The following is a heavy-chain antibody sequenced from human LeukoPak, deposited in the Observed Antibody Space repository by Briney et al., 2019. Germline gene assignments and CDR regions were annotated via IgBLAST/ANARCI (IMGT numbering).Heavy chain of an antibody. D-gene: IGHD2-2*01. J-gene: IGHJ4*02. CDR1: GYPFTRYG. V-gene: IGHV1-18*01. CDR2: INPDNGNT. CDR3: ATYYCSTTSCYPYFFDY. Sequence: GASVKVSCKASGYPFTRYGISWGRQAPGQGLEWMGWINPDNGNTKYAQKFQGRVTMTTDTSTSTAHMELRSLRSDDTAVYYCATYYCSTTSCYPYFFDYWGQGTLVTVSS.